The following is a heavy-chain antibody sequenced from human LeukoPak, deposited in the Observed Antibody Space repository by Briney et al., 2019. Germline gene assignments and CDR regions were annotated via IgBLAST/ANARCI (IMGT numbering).Heavy chain of an antibody. J-gene: IGHJ6*02. V-gene: IGHV4-59*08. CDR2: IYYSGST. CDR3: ARRGAIAVAGTLYYYYGMDV. CDR1: GGSISSYY. Sequence: PSETLSLTCTVSGGSISSYYWSWIRQPPGKGLEWIGYIYYSGSTNYNPSLKSRVTISVDTSKNQFSLKLSSVTAADTAVYYCARRGAIAVAGTLYYYYGMDVWGQGTMVTVSS. D-gene: IGHD6-19*01.